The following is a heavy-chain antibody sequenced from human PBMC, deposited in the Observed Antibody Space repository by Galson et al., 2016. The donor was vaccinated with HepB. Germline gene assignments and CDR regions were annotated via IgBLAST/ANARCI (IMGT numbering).Heavy chain of an antibody. D-gene: IGHD2-15*01. CDR1: GFTFSSYA. CDR2: ISGSGGNT. CDR3: ATSWSDCSGGSCYSGWFDP. V-gene: IGHV3-23*01. J-gene: IGHJ5*02. Sequence: SLRLSCAASGFTFSSYAMSWVRQAPGKGLEWVSAISGSGGNTYYADSVKGRFTISRDNSKESLYLQMSSLRAEDTAVYYCATSWSDCSGGSCYSGWFDPWGQGALVTVSS.